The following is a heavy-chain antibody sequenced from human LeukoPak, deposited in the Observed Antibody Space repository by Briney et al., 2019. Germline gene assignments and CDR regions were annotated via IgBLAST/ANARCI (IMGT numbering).Heavy chain of an antibody. J-gene: IGHJ4*02. Sequence: ASVKVSCKASGYTFTGYYMHWVRQAPGQGLEWMGWISAYNGNTNYAQKLQGRVTMTTDTSTGTAYMELRSLRSDDTAVYYCASESLAAAGGRADYWGQGTLVTVSS. CDR2: ISAYNGNT. V-gene: IGHV1-18*04. CDR1: GYTFTGYY. D-gene: IGHD6-13*01. CDR3: ASESLAAAGGRADY.